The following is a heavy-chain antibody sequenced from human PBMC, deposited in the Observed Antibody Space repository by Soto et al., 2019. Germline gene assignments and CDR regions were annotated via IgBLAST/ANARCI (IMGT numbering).Heavy chain of an antibody. CDR3: ARVRITMTALYYFDY. D-gene: IGHD3-22*01. V-gene: IGHV4-30-4*01. CDR2: IYNSGST. Sequence: SETLSLTCTVSGGSISSGDYYWSWIRQPPGKGMEWIGYIYNSGSTYYNPSLKSQDTISVDTSKNQFSLKLSSVTAADTAVYYCARVRITMTALYYFDYWGQGTLVT. CDR1: GGSISSGDYY. J-gene: IGHJ4*02.